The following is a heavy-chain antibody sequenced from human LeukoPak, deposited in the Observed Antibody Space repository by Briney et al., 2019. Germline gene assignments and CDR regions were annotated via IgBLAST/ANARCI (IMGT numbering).Heavy chain of an antibody. CDR2: IYSGGST. CDR1: GFTVSSNY. J-gene: IGHJ4*02. Sequence: GGSLRLSCAASGFTVSSNYMSWVRQAPGKGLEWVSVIYSGGSTHYADSVKGRFTISRDNSKNTLYLQMNRLRAEDTAVYYCARSYSSSWYEDYWGQGTLVTVSS. V-gene: IGHV3-66*01. CDR3: ARSYSSSWYEDY. D-gene: IGHD6-13*01.